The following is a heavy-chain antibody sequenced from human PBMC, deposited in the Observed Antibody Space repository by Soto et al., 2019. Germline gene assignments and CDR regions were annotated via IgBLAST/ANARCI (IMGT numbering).Heavy chain of an antibody. V-gene: IGHV4-59*08. CDR2: IYYSGST. CDR3: ARLPRVYCSGGSCYPNWFDP. D-gene: IGHD2-15*01. Sequence: SETLSLTCTVSGRSISSYYWSWIRQPPGKGLEWIGYIYYSGSTNYNPSLKSRVTISVDTSKNQFSLKLSSVTAADTAVYYCARLPRVYCSGGSCYPNWFDPWGQGTLVTVSS. CDR1: GRSISSYY. J-gene: IGHJ5*02.